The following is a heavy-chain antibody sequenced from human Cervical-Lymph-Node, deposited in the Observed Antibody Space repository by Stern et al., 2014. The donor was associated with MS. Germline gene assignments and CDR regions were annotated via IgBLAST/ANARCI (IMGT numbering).Heavy chain of an antibody. Sequence: QVQLVESGAEVKKPGSSVKVSCKASRGTFSNHGISWVRQAPGQGLEWMGGIFHLLGAAHNAQRFQDRVTFTAGETTTTVDMELSSLRSEDAAVYYCATDRGYCSGGSCYSLDYFDYWGQGTLVIVSS. D-gene: IGHD2-15*01. V-gene: IGHV1-69*01. J-gene: IGHJ4*02. CDR3: ATDRGYCSGGSCYSLDYFDY. CDR2: IFHLLGAA. CDR1: RGTFSNHG.